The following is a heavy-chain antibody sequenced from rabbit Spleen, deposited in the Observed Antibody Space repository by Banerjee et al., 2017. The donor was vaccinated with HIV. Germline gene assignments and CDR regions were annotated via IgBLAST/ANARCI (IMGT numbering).Heavy chain of an antibody. D-gene: IGHD1-1*01. CDR3: ARGRRGVNTDFNL. Sequence: QSLEESGGDLVKPGASLTLTCKASGLDFSRNYYMCWVRQAPGKGLEWIACIYSTTGGTYYATWAKGRFTISKTSSTVTLQMTSLTDADTATYFCARGRRGVNTDFNLWGPGTLVTVS. J-gene: IGHJ4*01. CDR2: IYSTTGGT. CDR1: GLDFSRNYY. V-gene: IGHV1S40*01.